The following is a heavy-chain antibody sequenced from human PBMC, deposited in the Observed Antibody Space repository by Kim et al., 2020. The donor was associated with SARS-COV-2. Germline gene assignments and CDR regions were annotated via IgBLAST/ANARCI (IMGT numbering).Heavy chain of an antibody. J-gene: IGHJ6*02. CDR1: GDSVATDF. CDR2: VSYSGGT. Sequence: SETLSLTCTVSGDSVATDFWTWVRQAPGKGLDWIGYVSYSGGTSYNPSLRGRLAISVDASRTHVSLKLNSVTSADTAVYYCTRAHQLAPRGYGMDVWGQETSVIVSS. V-gene: IGHV4-59*02. D-gene: IGHD1-1*01. CDR3: TRAHQLAPRGYGMDV.